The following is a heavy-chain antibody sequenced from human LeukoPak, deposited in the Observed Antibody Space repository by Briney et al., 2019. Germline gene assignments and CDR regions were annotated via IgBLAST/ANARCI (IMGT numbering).Heavy chain of an antibody. J-gene: IGHJ4*02. V-gene: IGHV1-69*05. CDR2: IIPIFGTA. Sequence: ASVKVSCKASRGTFSSYAISWVRQAPGQGLEWMGGIIPIFGTANYAQKFRGRVTITTDESTSTAYMELSSLKSEDTAVYYCARGGRRIVVVPAAKNSFDYWGQGTLVTVSS. D-gene: IGHD2-2*01. CDR3: ARGGRRIVVVPAAKNSFDY. CDR1: RGTFSSYA.